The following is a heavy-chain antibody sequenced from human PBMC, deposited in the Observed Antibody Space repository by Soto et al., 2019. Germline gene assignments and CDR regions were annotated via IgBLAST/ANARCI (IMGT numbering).Heavy chain of an antibody. D-gene: IGHD2-21*02. Sequence: PXATLSLTCTVSGASINSTWYYGSWIRQAPGKGLEWIGYVYYTGSTYYNPSLMSRLTISVDTSKNQFSLSLTSVTAAETAVYYRVRTDREGSVAPHWFDRWGQGTQVTVSS. V-gene: IGHV4-30-4*01. CDR3: VRTDREGSVAPHWFDR. CDR2: VYYTGST. J-gene: IGHJ5*02. CDR1: GASINSTWYY.